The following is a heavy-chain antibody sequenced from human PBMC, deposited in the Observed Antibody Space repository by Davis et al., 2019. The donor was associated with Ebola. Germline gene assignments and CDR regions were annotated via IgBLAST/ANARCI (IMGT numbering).Heavy chain of an antibody. J-gene: IGHJ3*02. D-gene: IGHD5-12*01. CDR2: INPSDGST. CDR3: TTPGGQDSGYDVFDI. Sequence: ASVKFSCNASGYTFAAHYIHWVRQAPGQGLEWMGVINPSDGSTTYAQKLQGRVTVTRDTSTTTVCMDLSSLRSEDTALYYCTTPGGQDSGYDVFDIWGQGTMVTVSS. V-gene: IGHV1-46*03. CDR1: GYTFAAHY.